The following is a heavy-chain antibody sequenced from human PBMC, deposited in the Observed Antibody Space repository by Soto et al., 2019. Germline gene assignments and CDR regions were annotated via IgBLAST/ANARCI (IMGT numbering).Heavy chain of an antibody. D-gene: IGHD3-10*01. CDR2: IYYSGST. CDR3: ASTMVRGVIAYYYYGMDV. V-gene: IGHV4-39*01. CDR1: GGSISSSSYY. Sequence: PSETLSLTCTVSGGSISSSSYYWGWIRQPPGKGLEWIGSIYYSGSTYYNPSLKSRVTISVDTPKNQFSLKLSSVTAADTAVYYCASTMVRGVIAYYYYGMDVWGQGTTVTVSS. J-gene: IGHJ6*02.